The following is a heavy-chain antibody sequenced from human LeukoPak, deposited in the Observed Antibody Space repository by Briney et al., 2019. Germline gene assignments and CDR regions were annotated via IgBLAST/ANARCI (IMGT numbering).Heavy chain of an antibody. D-gene: IGHD3-16*01. CDR2: IRSKAYGGTT. CDR1: GFTFGDYA. V-gene: IGHV3-49*04. CDR3: TRDEFGAAPHLYGMDV. J-gene: IGHJ6*02. Sequence: GGSLRLSCTASGFTFGDYAMSWVRQAPGKGLEWVGFIRSKAYGGTTEYAASVKGRFTISRDDSKSIAYLQMNSLKTEDTAVYYCTRDEFGAAPHLYGMDVWGQGTTVTVSS.